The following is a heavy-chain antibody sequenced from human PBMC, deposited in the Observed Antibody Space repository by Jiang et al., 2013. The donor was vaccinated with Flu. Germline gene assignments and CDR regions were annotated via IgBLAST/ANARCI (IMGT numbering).Heavy chain of an antibody. CDR3: ARHSRGWFDGGSRRDLGY. D-gene: IGHD6-19*01. CDR2: IDSDGTTT. Sequence: QPGGSLRLSCVASGFSFTSYWMHWVRQAPGKGLVWVSRIDSDGTTTDYADSVKGRFTISRDNAKNTLYLQMNSLRAEDTAMYYCARHSRGWFDGGSRRDLGYWGQGTLVTVSS. CDR1: GFSFTSYW. V-gene: IGHV3-74*01. J-gene: IGHJ4*02.